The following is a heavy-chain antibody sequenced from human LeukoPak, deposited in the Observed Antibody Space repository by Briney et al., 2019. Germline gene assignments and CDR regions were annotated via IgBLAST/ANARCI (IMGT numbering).Heavy chain of an antibody. V-gene: IGHV1-18*01. CDR3: ARVVHYSSSWYGNWNDVGYFDY. CDR2: ISAYNGNT. D-gene: IGHD6-13*01. CDR1: GYTFTSYG. Sequence: GASVKVSCKASGYTFTSYGISWVRQAPGQGLEWMGWISAYNGNTNYAQKLQGRVTMTTDTSTSTAYMELRSLRSDDTAVYYCARVVHYSSSWYGNWNDVGYFDYWGQGTLVTVSS. J-gene: IGHJ4*02.